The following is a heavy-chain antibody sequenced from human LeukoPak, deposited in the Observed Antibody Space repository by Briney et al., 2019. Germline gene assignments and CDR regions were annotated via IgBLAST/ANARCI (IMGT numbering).Heavy chain of an antibody. CDR3: AKVGEGYSSGYDAFDI. D-gene: IGHD6-19*01. Sequence: GGSLRLSCAASGFTFSSYAMSWVRQAPGKGLEWVSAISGSGGSTYYADSVKGRFTISRDNSKNTLYLQMNSLRAEDTAVYYCAKVGEGYSSGYDAFDIWGQGTMVTVSS. J-gene: IGHJ3*02. CDR2: ISGSGGST. V-gene: IGHV3-23*01. CDR1: GFTFSSYA.